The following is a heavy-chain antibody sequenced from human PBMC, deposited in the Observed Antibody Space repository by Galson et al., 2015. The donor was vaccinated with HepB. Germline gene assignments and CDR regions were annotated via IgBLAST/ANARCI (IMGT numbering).Heavy chain of an antibody. Sequence: QSGAEVKKPGESLRISCKGSGYSFTSYWISWVRQMPGKGLEWMGRIDPSDSYTNYSPSFQGHVTISADKSISTAYLQWSSLKASDTAMYYCARLFCDCSSTSCYSYYYYYGMDVWGQGTTVTVSS. CDR1: GYSFTSYW. CDR3: ARLFCDCSSTSCYSYYYYYGMDV. D-gene: IGHD2-2*02. V-gene: IGHV5-10-1*01. J-gene: IGHJ6*02. CDR2: IDPSDSYT.